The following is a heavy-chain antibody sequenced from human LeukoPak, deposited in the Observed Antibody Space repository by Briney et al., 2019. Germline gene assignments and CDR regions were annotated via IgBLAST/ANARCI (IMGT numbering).Heavy chain of an antibody. CDR2: IKQDGSEN. CDR3: ARFHYDETLYGMDV. D-gene: IGHD4-17*01. Sequence: PGGSLRLSCVASGFTFSRYWMSWVRQAPGKGLEWVANIKQDGSENYYVDSVKGRFTISRDNAKNSLYLQMNSLRAEDTAVYYCARFHYDETLYGMDVWGQGTMVTVSS. CDR1: GFTFSRYW. J-gene: IGHJ6*02. V-gene: IGHV3-7*01.